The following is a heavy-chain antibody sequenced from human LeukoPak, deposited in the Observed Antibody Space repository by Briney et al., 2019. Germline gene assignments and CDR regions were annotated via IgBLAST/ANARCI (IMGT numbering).Heavy chain of an antibody. J-gene: IGHJ4*02. CDR1: GYTFTSYG. CDR3: AGGGTDFDY. V-gene: IGHV1-18*04. CDR2: ISTYNGHT. D-gene: IGHD3-16*01. Sequence: GASVKVSCKASGYTFTSYGISWMRQAPGQGLKGMGWISTYNGHTDYAQKFQGRVAMTTDTPTSTAYMELRSLRSDDTAVYYCAGGGTDFDYWGQGTLVTVSS.